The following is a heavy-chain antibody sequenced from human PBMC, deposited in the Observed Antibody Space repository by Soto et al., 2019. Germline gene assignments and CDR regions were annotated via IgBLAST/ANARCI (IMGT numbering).Heavy chain of an antibody. D-gene: IGHD2-2*01. CDR3: AKERVPVEIL. J-gene: IGHJ4*02. Sequence: EVQLLESGGGLVQPGGSLRLSCAASGFSFNNYVMSWVRQAPGKGLEWVSGISGSGGTTYYADSVKGRFTISRDNSKSTLYLLMNSLRAEDTAVYYCAKERVPVEILWGQGTLVTVSS. V-gene: IGHV3-23*01. CDR1: GFSFNNYV. CDR2: ISGSGGTT.